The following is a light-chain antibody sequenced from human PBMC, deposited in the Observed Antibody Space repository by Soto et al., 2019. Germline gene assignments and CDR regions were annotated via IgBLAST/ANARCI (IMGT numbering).Light chain of an antibody. CDR3: VAWDDSLSGYV. Sequence: QSVLTQPPSVSGTPVQRGNISCSGSSSNIGRDYVYWYQQFPGTAPKLLIYRGNQRPSGVPDRFSGSKSGTSASLAISGLRSDDESDYYCVAWDDSLSGYVFGTGTKVTVL. CDR1: SSNIGRDY. CDR2: RGN. V-gene: IGLV1-47*01. J-gene: IGLJ1*01.